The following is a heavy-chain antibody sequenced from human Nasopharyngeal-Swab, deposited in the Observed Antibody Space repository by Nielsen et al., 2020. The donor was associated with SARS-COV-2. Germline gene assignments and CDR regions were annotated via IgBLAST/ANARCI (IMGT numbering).Heavy chain of an antibody. CDR2: IDNDGRRT. Sequence: GESLKISCAASGFSFSTYWMDWVRQAPGKGPEWVSRIDNDGRRTFYADLVKGRFTISRDNTKNTLYLQMNSLSAEDTALYYCVKYGSGWGQGTQVTVSS. CDR3: VKYGSG. V-gene: IGHV3-74*01. J-gene: IGHJ4*02. CDR1: GFSFSTYW. D-gene: IGHD6-19*01.